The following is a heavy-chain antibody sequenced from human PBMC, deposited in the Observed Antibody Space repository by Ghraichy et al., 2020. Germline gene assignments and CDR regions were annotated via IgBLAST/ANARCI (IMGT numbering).Heavy chain of an antibody. Sequence: ETLSLTCTVSGGSISSYYWSWIRQPPGKGLEWIGYIYYSGSTNYNPSLKSRVTISVDTSKNQFSLKLSSVTAADTAVYYCAREVYYYYGMDVWGQGTTVTVSS. CDR1: GGSISSYY. V-gene: IGHV4-59*01. CDR3: AREVYYYYGMDV. CDR2: IYYSGST. J-gene: IGHJ6*02.